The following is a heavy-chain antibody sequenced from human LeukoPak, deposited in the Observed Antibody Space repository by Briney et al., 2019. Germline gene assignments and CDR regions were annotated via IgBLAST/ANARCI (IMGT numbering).Heavy chain of an antibody. CDR3: VRPMTTTRNFEH. Sequence: GGSLRLSCAASGFTFSSQPMHGVRQTPGKGLEGVALIGYDGKNKYYADSVNGRFTISRDNTKNTLYLQMNSLRPEDMGVYYCVRPMTTTRNFEHWGQGTLVTVSS. CDR1: GFTFSSQP. CDR2: IGYDGKNK. D-gene: IGHD1-1*01. J-gene: IGHJ4*02. V-gene: IGHV3-30*04.